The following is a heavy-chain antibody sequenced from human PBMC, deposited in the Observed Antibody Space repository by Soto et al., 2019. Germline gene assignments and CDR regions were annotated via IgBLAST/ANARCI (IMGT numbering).Heavy chain of an antibody. J-gene: IGHJ3*02. V-gene: IGHV3-33*01. CDR1: GFTFSSYG. CDR2: IWYDGSNK. D-gene: IGHD3-10*01. CDR3: ARDYYFLWNYYRAGAFDI. Sequence: GGSLRLSCAASGFTFSSYGMHWVRQAPGKGLEWVAVIWYDGSNKYYADSVKGRFTISRDNSKNTLYLQMNSLRAEDTAVYYCARDYYFLWNYYRAGAFDIRAQRTTVTVSS.